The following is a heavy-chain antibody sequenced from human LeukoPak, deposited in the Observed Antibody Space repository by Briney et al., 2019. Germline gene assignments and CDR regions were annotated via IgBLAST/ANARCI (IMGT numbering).Heavy chain of an antibody. J-gene: IGHJ4*02. D-gene: IGHD6-19*01. CDR3: AKDRRASSGWYLVFDY. CDR1: GFTFSSYA. V-gene: IGHV3-23*01. Sequence: GGSLRLSCAASGFTFSSYAMSWVRQAPGKGLERDSVISASSGSTYNAKSVKGRFNISRNNSKNKMYIQMNSLRTEDTAVYYCAKDRRASSGWYLVFDYWGQGTLVTVSS. CDR2: ISASSGST.